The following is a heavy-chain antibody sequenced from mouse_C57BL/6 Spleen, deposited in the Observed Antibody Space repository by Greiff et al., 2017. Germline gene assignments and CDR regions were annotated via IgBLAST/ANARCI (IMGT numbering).Heavy chain of an antibody. V-gene: IGHV1-69*01. D-gene: IGHD1-1*01. CDR2: IDPSDSYP. CDR1: GYTFTSYW. Sequence: QVQLQQSGAELVMPGASVKLSCKASGYTFTSYWMHWVKQRPGQGLEWIGEIDPSDSYPNYNQKFKGKSTLTVDESSSTAYMQLSSLTSEDSAVYYCARGDYYGSSSYAMDDWGQGTSVTVSS. J-gene: IGHJ4*01. CDR3: ARGDYYGSSSYAMDD.